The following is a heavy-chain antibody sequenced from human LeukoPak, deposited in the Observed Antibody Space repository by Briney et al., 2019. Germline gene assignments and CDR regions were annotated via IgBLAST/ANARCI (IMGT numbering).Heavy chain of an antibody. CDR2: IYYSGST. D-gene: IGHD3-22*01. CDR1: GGSISSYY. Sequence: SETLSLTCTVSGGSISSYYWSWIRQPPGKGLEWIGYIYYSGSTNYNPSLTSRVTISVDTSKNQFSLKLSSVTAADTAVYYCARFRSDYYDSSGYIERYAFDIWGQGTMVTVSS. CDR3: ARFRSDYYDSSGYIERYAFDI. J-gene: IGHJ3*02. V-gene: IGHV4-59*01.